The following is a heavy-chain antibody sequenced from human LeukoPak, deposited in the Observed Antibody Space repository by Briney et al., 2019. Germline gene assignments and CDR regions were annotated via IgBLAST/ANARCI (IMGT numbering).Heavy chain of an antibody. Sequence: PGGSLRLSCAASGFTFSTYAMSWVRQAPGQGREWVSGISGSGATTYYADSAKGRFTISRDNSKNTLYLQMNSLRAEDTAVYYCAKSVGIIRRGAFDIWGQGTMVTVSS. D-gene: IGHD3-10*01. V-gene: IGHV3-23*01. CDR2: ISGSGATT. CDR1: GFTFSTYA. CDR3: AKSVGIIRRGAFDI. J-gene: IGHJ3*02.